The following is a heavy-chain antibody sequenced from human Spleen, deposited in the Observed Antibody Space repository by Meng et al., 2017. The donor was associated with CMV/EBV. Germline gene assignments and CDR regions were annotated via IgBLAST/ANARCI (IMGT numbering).Heavy chain of an antibody. V-gene: IGHV3-66*02. Sequence: GESLKISCAASGFSVETHYMSWVRQAPGKGLEWVADIYSAGNTYYADTVKGRFTISRDNSKNTLSLEMNSLRVEDTAVYSCARDLVVPATIQYYYHNYGMDVWGQGTTVTVSS. J-gene: IGHJ6*02. D-gene: IGHD2-2*01. CDR3: ARDLVVPATIQYYYHNYGMDV. CDR1: GFSVETHY. CDR2: IYSAGNT.